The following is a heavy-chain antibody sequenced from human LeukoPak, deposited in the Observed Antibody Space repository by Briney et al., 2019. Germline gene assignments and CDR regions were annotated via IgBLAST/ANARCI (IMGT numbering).Heavy chain of an antibody. Sequence: PGGSLRLSCVASGFTLSRNYMSCVRQAPGEGLEWVSVIYSGGSTYYADSMKGRFTSSRDNSKNTLYLQMNSLRAEDSAVYYCARDEYYYDGSAYHYYFDYWGQGTLVTVSS. D-gene: IGHD3-22*01. CDR1: GFTLSRNY. V-gene: IGHV3-66*01. J-gene: IGHJ4*02. CDR3: ARDEYYYDGSAYHYYFDY. CDR2: IYSGGST.